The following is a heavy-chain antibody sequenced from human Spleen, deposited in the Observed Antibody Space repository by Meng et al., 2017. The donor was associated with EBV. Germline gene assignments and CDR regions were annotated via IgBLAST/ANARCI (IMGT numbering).Heavy chain of an antibody. CDR3: AYEVIENWFDP. CDR2: IIPMYGTT. Sequence: VRLVQSGGGVKKAGSSVEVSCKASGGTFSSFAISWVRQAPGQGLEWMGTIIPMYGTTNYAQKFQGRVTMTAVSSSTTMYMELTSLTSDDTAVYYCAYEVIENWFDPWGQGTLVTVSS. CDR1: GGTFSSFA. J-gene: IGHJ5*02. D-gene: IGHD3-16*01. V-gene: IGHV1-69*06.